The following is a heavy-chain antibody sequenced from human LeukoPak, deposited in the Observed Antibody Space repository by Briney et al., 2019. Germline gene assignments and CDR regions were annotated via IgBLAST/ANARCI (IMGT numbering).Heavy chain of an antibody. D-gene: IGHD1-26*01. V-gene: IGHV3-33*01. J-gene: IGHJ4*02. CDR1: GFTISSYG. CDR3: ARGFSGSYFGY. CDR2: ISYDGSNK. Sequence: GGSLRLSCAASGFTISSYGMHWVRQAPGKGLEWVAFISYDGSNKYYADSVKGRFTISRDKSKNTLYLQMNSLRAEDTAVYYCARGFSGSYFGYWGQGTLVTVSS.